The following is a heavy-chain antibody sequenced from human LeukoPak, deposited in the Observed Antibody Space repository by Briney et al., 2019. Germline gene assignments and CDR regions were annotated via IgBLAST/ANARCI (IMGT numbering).Heavy chain of an antibody. CDR1: GFTFSGHW. Sequence: GGSLRLSCAASGFTFSGHWMSWVRQSPGKGLEWVANINQGGSDKYYVDSVKGRFTISGDNANNLLYLQMNSLRGEDTAVYYCTRDRSRAEDDWGQGTLVTVSS. D-gene: IGHD1-14*01. CDR3: TRDRSRAEDD. V-gene: IGHV3-7*01. J-gene: IGHJ4*02. CDR2: INQGGSDK.